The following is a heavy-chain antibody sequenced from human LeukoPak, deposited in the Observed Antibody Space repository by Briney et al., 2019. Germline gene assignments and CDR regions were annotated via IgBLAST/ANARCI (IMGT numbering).Heavy chain of an antibody. CDR1: GYTFTSYY. CDR3: ARDTDYGDYGGGFDP. J-gene: IGHJ5*02. D-gene: IGHD4-17*01. V-gene: IGHV1-46*01. Sequence: ASVKVSFKASGYTFTSYYMHWVRQAPGQGLEWMGIINPSGGSTSYAQKFQGRVTMTRDTSTSTVYMELSSLRSEDTAVYYCARDTDYGDYGGGFDPWGQGTLVTVSS. CDR2: INPSGGST.